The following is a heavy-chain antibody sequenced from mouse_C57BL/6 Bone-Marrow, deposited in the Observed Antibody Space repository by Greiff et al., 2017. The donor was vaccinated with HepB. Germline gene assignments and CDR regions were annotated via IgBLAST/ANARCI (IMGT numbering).Heavy chain of an antibody. D-gene: IGHD1-1*01. CDR3: ARHATWYFDV. V-gene: IGHV5-12*01. Sequence: EVQVVESGGGLVQPGGSLKLSCAASGFTFSDYYMYWVRQTPEKRLEWVAYISNGGGSTYYPDTVKGRFTISRDNAKNTLYLQMSRLKSEDTAMYYCARHATWYFDVWGTGTTVTVSS. CDR1: GFTFSDYY. J-gene: IGHJ1*03. CDR2: ISNGGGST.